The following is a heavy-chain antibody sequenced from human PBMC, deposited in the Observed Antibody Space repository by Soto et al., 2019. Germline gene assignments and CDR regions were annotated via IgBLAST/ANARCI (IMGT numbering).Heavy chain of an antibody. CDR2: ISSSSSYI. CDR1: GFTFSSYS. V-gene: IGHV3-21*01. Sequence: GGSLRLSCAASGFTFSSYSMNWVRQAPGKGLEWVSSISSSSSYIYYADSVKGRFTISRDNAKNSPYLQMNSLRAEDTAVYYCASTEGFDAFDIWGQGTMVTVSS. J-gene: IGHJ3*02. CDR3: ASTEGFDAFDI.